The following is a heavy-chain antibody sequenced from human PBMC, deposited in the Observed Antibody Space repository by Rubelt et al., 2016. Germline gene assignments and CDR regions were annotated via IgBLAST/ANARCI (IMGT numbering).Heavy chain of an antibody. V-gene: IGHV2-26*01. Sequence: GKALEWLAHIFSNDETSYSTTLKRRHTISKATSKSQVVLTMTNMEPVDTATYYCARISVAAAGQPFDYWGQGTLVTVSS. CDR2: IFSNDET. D-gene: IGHD6-13*01. J-gene: IGHJ4*02. CDR3: ARISVAAAGQPFDY.